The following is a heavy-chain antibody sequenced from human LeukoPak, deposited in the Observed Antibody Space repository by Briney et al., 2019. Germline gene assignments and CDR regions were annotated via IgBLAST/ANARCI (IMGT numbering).Heavy chain of an antibody. Sequence: ASVKVSCKASGGTFSSYAISWVRQAPGQGLEWMGRINPNSGGTNYAQKFRGRVTMTRDTSNSTAYMDLSRLRSDDTAVYYCARDDDFVDYWGQGSLVTVSS. D-gene: IGHD1-1*01. CDR1: GGTFSSYA. CDR3: ARDDDFVDY. J-gene: IGHJ4*02. CDR2: INPNSGGT. V-gene: IGHV1-2*02.